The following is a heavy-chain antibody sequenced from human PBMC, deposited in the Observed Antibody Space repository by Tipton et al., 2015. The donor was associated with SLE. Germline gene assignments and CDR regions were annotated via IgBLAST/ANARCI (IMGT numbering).Heavy chain of an antibody. CDR3: ARSHYDFLSGYFSTGPNYYYMDV. CDR1: GGSITNHY. CDR2: IHYSGTT. Sequence: TLSLTCTVSGGSITNHYWNWIRQPPGKGLEWIGYIHYSGTTHDNPSLKSRVTILVDTSKNQVSLKLSSVTAADTAVYYCARSHYDFLSGYFSTGPNYYYMDVWGKGTTVTVS. J-gene: IGHJ6*03. V-gene: IGHV4-59*11. D-gene: IGHD3-3*01.